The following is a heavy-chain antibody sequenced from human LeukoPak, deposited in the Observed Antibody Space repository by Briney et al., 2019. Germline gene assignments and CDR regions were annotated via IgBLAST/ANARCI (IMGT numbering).Heavy chain of an antibody. D-gene: IGHD2-21*02. CDR2: IYYSGST. Sequence: KPSETLSLTCTVSGGSISNYYWSWIRQPPGKGLEWIGYIYYSGSTNYNPSLKSRVTISVDTSKNQFSLKLSSVTAADTAVYYCASIEGDSDAFDIWGQGTMVTVSS. CDR3: ASIEGDSDAFDI. CDR1: GGSISNYY. J-gene: IGHJ3*02. V-gene: IGHV4-59*01.